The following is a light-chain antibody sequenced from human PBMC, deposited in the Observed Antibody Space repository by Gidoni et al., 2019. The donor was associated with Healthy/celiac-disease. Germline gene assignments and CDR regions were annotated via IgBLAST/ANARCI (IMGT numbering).Light chain of an antibody. CDR2: GAS. V-gene: IGKV3-15*01. Sequence: EIVMTQSPATLSVSPGERATLSCRASQSVNSNLAWYQQKPGQAPRLLIYGASTRATGIPARFSGSGFGTEFTLTISSLQSEDFAVYYCQQYNNWPPPLTFXGXTKVEIK. CDR1: QSVNSN. CDR3: QQYNNWPPPLT. J-gene: IGKJ4*01.